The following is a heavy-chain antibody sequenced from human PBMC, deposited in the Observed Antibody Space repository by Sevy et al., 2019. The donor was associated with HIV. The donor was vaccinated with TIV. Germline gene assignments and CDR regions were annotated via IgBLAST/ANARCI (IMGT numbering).Heavy chain of an antibody. D-gene: IGHD3-10*01. J-gene: IGHJ4*02. CDR3: AKDYSAGITFVRGAYRARGDYFDY. CDR1: GFTFRTSG. CDR2: ISYDEAHK. V-gene: IGHV3-30*18. Sequence: GGSLRLSCVTSGFTFRTSGMHWVRQSPGKGLEWVAIISYDEAHKNYAGSVRGRFSISKDNSKNTLYLQMSSLKTEDTAVYYCAKDYSAGITFVRGAYRARGDYFDYWGQGTQVTVSS.